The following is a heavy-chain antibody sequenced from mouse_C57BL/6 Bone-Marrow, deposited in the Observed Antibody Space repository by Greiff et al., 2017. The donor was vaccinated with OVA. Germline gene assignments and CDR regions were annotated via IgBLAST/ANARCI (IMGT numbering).Heavy chain of an antibody. D-gene: IGHD1-1*01. CDR2: IDPANDNT. CDR1: GFNIKNTY. Sequence: VQLKESVAELVRPGASVKLSCTASGFNIKNTYMHWVKQRPEQGLEWIGRIDPANDNTKYAPKFQGKATMTADTSSNTAYLQLSSLSSEDTALYCCARGNFGSSFYAMDYWGQGTSVTVSS. J-gene: IGHJ4*01. CDR3: ARGNFGSSFYAMDY. V-gene: IGHV14-3*01.